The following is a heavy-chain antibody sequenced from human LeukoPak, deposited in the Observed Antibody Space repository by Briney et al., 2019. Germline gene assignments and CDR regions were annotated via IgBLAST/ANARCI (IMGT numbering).Heavy chain of an antibody. V-gene: IGHV3-33*01. CDR1: GFTFGIYG. CDR2: IWINGRDE. Sequence: GGSLRLSCAASGFTFGIYGMHWVRQAPGKGLEWVVSIWINGRDETYVDSVKGRFSISRDNSTLFLQMNSLRPEDTAIYFCARGKGSGRFGYFYYGVDVWGQGTTVTVSS. D-gene: IGHD3-10*01. J-gene: IGHJ6*02. CDR3: ARGKGSGRFGYFYYGVDV.